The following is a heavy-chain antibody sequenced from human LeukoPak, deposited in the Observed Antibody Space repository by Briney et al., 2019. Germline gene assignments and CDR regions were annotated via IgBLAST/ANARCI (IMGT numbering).Heavy chain of an antibody. CDR1: GFTFSSHG. Sequence: PGGSLRLSCAASGFTFSSHGMCWVRQAPGGGLEGVSSISIGGDTTYSDSVKGRFTISRDNSKNTLYLQLDSLRAEDTAIYYCAKEIRPNDYWGQGTLATVSS. CDR3: AKEIRPNDY. CDR2: ISIGGDTT. D-gene: IGHD4-17*01. V-gene: IGHV3-23*01. J-gene: IGHJ4*02.